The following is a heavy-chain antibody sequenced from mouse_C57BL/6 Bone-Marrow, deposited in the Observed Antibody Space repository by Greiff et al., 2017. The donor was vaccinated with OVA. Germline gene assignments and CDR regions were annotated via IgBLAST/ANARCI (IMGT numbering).Heavy chain of an antibody. D-gene: IGHD1-1*01. J-gene: IGHJ4*01. CDR2: INPSSGYT. V-gene: IGHV1-7*01. CDR3: ARELRRYYYAMDY. CDR1: GYTFTSYW. Sequence: VQRVESGAELAKPGASVKLSCKASGYTFTSYWMHWVKQRPGQGLEWIGYINPSSGYTKYNQKFKDKATLTADKSSSTAYMQLSSLTYEDSAVYYCARELRRYYYAMDYWGQGTSVTVSS.